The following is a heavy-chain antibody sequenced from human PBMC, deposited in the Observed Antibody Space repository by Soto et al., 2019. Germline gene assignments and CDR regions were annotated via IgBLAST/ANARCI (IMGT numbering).Heavy chain of an antibody. V-gene: IGHV3-11*01. CDR1: GFTFSDYY. CDR3: ARGIVVVPAAIPWFDP. CDR2: ISSSGSTI. D-gene: IGHD2-2*01. Sequence: GGSLRLSCAASGFTFSDYYMSWIRQAPGKGLEWVSYISSSGSTIYYADSVKGRFTISRDNAKNSLYLQMNSLRAEDTAVYYCARGIVVVPAAIPWFDPWGQGTLVTVSS. J-gene: IGHJ5*02.